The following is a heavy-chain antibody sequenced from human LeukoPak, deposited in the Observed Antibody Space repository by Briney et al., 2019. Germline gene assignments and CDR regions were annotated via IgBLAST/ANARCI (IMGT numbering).Heavy chain of an antibody. CDR1: GFTFNDYG. CDR2: INWKGGRT. D-gene: IGHD3-22*01. CDR3: ARNFGGGDSSGPYY. Sequence: GSLRLSCAASGFTFNDYGMSWVRPAPGKGLEWVSGINWKGGRTGYADSMRGRFIISTDNAKNSLYLQVNSLRAEDTALYYCARNFGGGDSSGPYYWGQGTLVTVSS. V-gene: IGHV3-20*04. J-gene: IGHJ4*02.